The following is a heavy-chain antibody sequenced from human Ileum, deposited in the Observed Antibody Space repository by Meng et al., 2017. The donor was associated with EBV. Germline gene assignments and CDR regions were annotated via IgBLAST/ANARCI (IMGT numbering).Heavy chain of an antibody. D-gene: IGHD3-22*01. J-gene: IGHJ4*02. CDR2: IHHTEST. Sequence: QMLRREWGPGLVKPSGTLSLTCVVSGGSISSSNWWSWVRQAPGKGLEWIGEIHHTESTNYNPSLKSRVTISVDKSKNQFSLKLSSVTAADTAVYYCARESYSDSSGYYSLDYWGQGSLVTVSS. CDR3: ARESYSDSSGYYSLDY. CDR1: GGSISSSNW. V-gene: IGHV4-4*02.